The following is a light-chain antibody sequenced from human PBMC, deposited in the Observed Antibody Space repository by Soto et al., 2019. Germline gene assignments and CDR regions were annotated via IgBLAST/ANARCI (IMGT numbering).Light chain of an antibody. Sequence: QSVLTQPASVSGSPGQSITFSCTGTSIDIGGNNYVSWYQQHPGKAPELIIYDVSDRPSGVSNRFSGSKSGSTASLTISGLQTEDEADYYCSSYTNGGFVFGTGTKVTVL. CDR3: SSYTNGGFV. V-gene: IGLV2-14*03. CDR2: DVS. J-gene: IGLJ1*01. CDR1: SIDIGGNNY.